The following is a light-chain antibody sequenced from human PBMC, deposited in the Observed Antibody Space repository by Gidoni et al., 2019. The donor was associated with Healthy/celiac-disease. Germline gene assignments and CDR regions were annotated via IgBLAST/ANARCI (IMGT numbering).Light chain of an antibody. J-gene: IGKJ1*01. CDR2: AAS. Sequence: IRITQSPSSFSASTGDRVTIPCRASQGISSYLAWYQQKPGKAPKLLIYAASTLQSGVPSRFSGSGSGTDFTLTISCLQSEDFATYYCQQYYSYPLWTFGQGTKVEIK. V-gene: IGKV1-8*01. CDR1: QGISSY. CDR3: QQYYSYPLWT.